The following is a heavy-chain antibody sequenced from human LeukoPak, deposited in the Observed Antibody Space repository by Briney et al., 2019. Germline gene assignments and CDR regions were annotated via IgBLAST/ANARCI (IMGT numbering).Heavy chain of an antibody. Sequence: SETLSLTCAVSGYSISSGYYWGWIRQPPGKGLEWIGSIYHSGSTYYNPSLKSRVTTSVDTSKNQFSLKLSSVTAADTAVYYCARMSLVVVITVFDYWGQGTLVTVSS. CDR3: ARMSLVVVITVFDY. D-gene: IGHD3-22*01. CDR1: GYSISSGYY. CDR2: IYHSGST. V-gene: IGHV4-38-2*01. J-gene: IGHJ4*02.